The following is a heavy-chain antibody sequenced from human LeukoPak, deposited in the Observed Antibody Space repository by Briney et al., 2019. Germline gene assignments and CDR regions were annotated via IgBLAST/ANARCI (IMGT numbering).Heavy chain of an antibody. Sequence: KPSETLSLTCTVSGGSISSYYWSWIRQPPGKGLEWIGYIYYSGSTNYNPSLKSRVTISVDTSKNQFSLKLSSVTAADTAVYYCARVTLVPSMDVWGQGTTVTVSS. CDR3: ARVTLVPSMDV. D-gene: IGHD6-13*01. CDR1: GGSISSYY. V-gene: IGHV4-59*01. J-gene: IGHJ6*02. CDR2: IYYSGST.